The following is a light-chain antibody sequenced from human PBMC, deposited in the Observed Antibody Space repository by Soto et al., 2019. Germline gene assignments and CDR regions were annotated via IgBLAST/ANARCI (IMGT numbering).Light chain of an antibody. CDR1: SSDVGGYHY. Sequence: QSVLTQPPSASGSPGQSVTISCTGTSSDVGGYHYVSWYQQHPGKAPKLMIYEVTKRPSGVPDRFSGSKSGNTASLTVSGLQAEDEADYYCSSYACSNNFVFGSGTKLTVL. J-gene: IGLJ1*01. V-gene: IGLV2-8*01. CDR2: EVT. CDR3: SSYACSNNFV.